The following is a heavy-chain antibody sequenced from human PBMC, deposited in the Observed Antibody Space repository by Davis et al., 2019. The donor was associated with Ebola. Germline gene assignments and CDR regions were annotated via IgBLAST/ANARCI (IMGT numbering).Heavy chain of an antibody. CDR3: ARGSEWELRFDP. D-gene: IGHD1-26*01. CDR1: GYTFTGYY. J-gene: IGHJ5*02. V-gene: IGHV1-2*06. CDR2: INPNSGGT. Sequence: ASVKVSCKASGYTFTGYYIHWVRQAPGQGLEWMGRINPNSGGTNYAQKFRGRVTMTRDKSISTAYLQWSSLKASDTAMYYCARGSEWELRFDPWGQGTLVTVSS.